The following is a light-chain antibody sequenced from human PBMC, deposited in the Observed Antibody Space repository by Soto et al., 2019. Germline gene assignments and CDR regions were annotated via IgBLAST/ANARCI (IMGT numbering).Light chain of an antibody. CDR1: SPNIGSNY. CDR2: GNN. V-gene: IGLV1-51*01. J-gene: IGLJ1*01. Sequence: QSVLTQPPSVSAAPGQKVTISCSGSSPNIGSNYVSWYQQLPGTAPKLLIYGNNKRPSGTPDRFSGSKSGTSATLDITGLQTGDEADYYCGAWDSSLNGGGVFGTGTKVTVL. CDR3: GAWDSSLNGGGV.